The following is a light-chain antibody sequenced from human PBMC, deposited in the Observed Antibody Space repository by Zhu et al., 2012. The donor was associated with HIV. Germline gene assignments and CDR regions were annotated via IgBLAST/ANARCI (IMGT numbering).Light chain of an antibody. J-gene: IGKJ4*01. Sequence: EIVLTQSPATLSLSPGERATLSCRASQSVSSNYLAWYQQKPGQAPRLLIYGASSRATGIPDRLSGSGFGTDFTLTISRLEPEDFAVYYCQQYGSSPTFGGGTKVEIK. CDR2: GAS. CDR3: QQYGSSPT. V-gene: IGKV3-20*01. CDR1: QSVSSNY.